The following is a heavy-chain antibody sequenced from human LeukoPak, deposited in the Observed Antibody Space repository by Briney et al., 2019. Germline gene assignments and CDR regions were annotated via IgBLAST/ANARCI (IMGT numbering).Heavy chain of an antibody. D-gene: IGHD3-22*01. V-gene: IGHV3-30-3*01. Sequence: EPGGSLRLSCAASGFTFSSYAMHWVRQAPGKGLERVAVISYDGSNKYYADSVKGRFTISRDNSKNTLYLQMNSLRAEDTAVYYCAKVRSSGSYYDSSGYYFWSSGQEVDYWGQGTLVTVSS. CDR3: AKVRSSGSYYDSSGYYFWSSGQEVDY. CDR1: GFTFSSYA. J-gene: IGHJ4*02. CDR2: ISYDGSNK.